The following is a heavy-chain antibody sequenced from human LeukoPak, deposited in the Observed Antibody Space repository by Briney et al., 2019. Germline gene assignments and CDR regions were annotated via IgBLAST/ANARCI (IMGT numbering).Heavy chain of an antibody. J-gene: IGHJ6*03. CDR2: IYYSGDT. D-gene: IGHD6-19*01. Sequence: PSDTLSLTCTVSGGSMSSSSYYWGWIRQPPGKGLEWIGSIYYSGDTYYNPSLKSRRVTISVDTSKNQFSLRLSSVTAADTAVYYCARHQWHYYYYMGVWGKGSTVTVSS. V-gene: IGHV4-39*01. CDR3: ARHQWHYYYYMGV. CDR1: GGSMSSSSYY.